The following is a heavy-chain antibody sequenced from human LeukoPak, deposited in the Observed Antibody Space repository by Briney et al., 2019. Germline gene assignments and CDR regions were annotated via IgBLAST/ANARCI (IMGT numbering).Heavy chain of an antibody. CDR3: ARDAGGRITIFGVVRDYYYGMDV. J-gene: IGHJ6*02. V-gene: IGHV3-21*04. CDR1: GFTFSSYW. CDR2: ISSSSSYI. Sequence: GGSLRLSCAASGFTFSSYWMSWVRQAPGKGLEWVSSISSSSSYIYYADSVKGRFTISRDNAKNSLYLQMNSLRAEDTAVYYCARDAGGRITIFGVVRDYYYGMDVWAKGPRSPSP. D-gene: IGHD3-3*01.